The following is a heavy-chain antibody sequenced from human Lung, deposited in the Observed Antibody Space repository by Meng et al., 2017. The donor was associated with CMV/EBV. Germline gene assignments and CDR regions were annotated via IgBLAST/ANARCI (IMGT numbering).Heavy chain of an antibody. Sequence: SVXVSXXASGGTFSSYTISWVRQAPGQGLEWMGRIIPILGIANYAQKFQGRVTITADKSTSTAYMELSSLRSEDTAVHYCAREAPDCSSTSCLFDYWGQGXLVTFSS. CDR3: AREAPDCSSTSCLFDY. J-gene: IGHJ4*02. CDR1: GGTFSSYT. V-gene: IGHV1-69*04. CDR2: IIPILGIA. D-gene: IGHD2-2*01.